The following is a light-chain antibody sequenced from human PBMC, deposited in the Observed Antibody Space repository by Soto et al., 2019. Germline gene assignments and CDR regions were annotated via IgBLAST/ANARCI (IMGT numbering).Light chain of an antibody. CDR2: DAS. CDR1: QSVSSY. CDR3: QQYSNWPPIT. Sequence: EIVLTQSPASLSLSPGERATLSCRASQSVSSYLAWYQQKPGQAPRLLIYDASNRATGIPARFSGSGSGTDFTLTISSLEPEDFAVYYCQQYSNWPPITFGQGTRLEI. V-gene: IGKV3-11*01. J-gene: IGKJ5*01.